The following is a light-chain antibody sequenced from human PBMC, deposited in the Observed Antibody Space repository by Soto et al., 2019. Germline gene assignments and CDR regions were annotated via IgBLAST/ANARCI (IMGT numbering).Light chain of an antibody. CDR3: QRYGSPPLT. CDR1: QSVSTSF. V-gene: IGKV3-20*01. CDR2: GAS. Sequence: ENVLTQSPGTLSLSPGERVILSCRASQSVSTSFLAWYQQKPGQAPRLLIYGASTRATGIPDRFSGSGSGTDFTLTISRLEPEDFAVYFCQRYGSPPLTFGGGTRVEIK. J-gene: IGKJ4*01.